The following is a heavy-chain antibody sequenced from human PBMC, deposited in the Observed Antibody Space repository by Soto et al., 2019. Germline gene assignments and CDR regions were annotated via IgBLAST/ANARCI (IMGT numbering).Heavy chain of an antibody. V-gene: IGHV1-46*01. CDR2: INPSGGGT. CDR1: GYTFTSYY. Sequence: ASVKVSFKASGYTFTSYYIHWVRQAPGQGLEWMGIINPSGGGTSYAQKFQGRVTMTRDTSTSTVYMELSSLRSEDTAVYYCARDRNVRDYYDSSGQLNWFDHWGQGTLVTVSS. J-gene: IGHJ5*02. CDR3: ARDRNVRDYYDSSGQLNWFDH. D-gene: IGHD3-22*01.